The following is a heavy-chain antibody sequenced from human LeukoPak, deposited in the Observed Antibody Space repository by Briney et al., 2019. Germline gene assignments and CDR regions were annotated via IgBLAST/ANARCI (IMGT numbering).Heavy chain of an antibody. Sequence: ASVKVSCKASGYIFTNYAMNWVRQAPGQGLEWMGWINTNTENPTYAQGFTGRFVFSLDTSVSTAYLQISSLQPEDTAVYYCARLPSGSRAVYYFDYWGQGTLVAVSS. CDR1: GYIFTNYA. D-gene: IGHD1-26*01. V-gene: IGHV7-4-1*02. CDR3: ARLPSGSRAVYYFDY. CDR2: INTNTENP. J-gene: IGHJ4*02.